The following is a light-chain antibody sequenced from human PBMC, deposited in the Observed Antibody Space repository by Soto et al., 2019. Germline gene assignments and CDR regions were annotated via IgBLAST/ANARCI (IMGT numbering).Light chain of an antibody. V-gene: IGKV3-20*01. CDR2: GPS. Sequence: EVVLTQSPGTLSLSPGERATLSCRASQSVSRRYLAWYQQKPGQAPRLLIFGPSSRATGIPDRFSGSGPGTDFTLTISSLEPEDFAVYYCLQYDTSPPRYTFGQGTKLEIK. J-gene: IGKJ2*01. CDR3: LQYDTSPPRYT. CDR1: QSVSRRY.